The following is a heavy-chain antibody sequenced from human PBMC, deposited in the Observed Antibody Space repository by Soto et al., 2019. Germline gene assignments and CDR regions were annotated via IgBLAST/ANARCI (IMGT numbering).Heavy chain of an antibody. J-gene: IGHJ4*02. Sequence: PSETLSLTCAVYGGSFSGYYWSWIRQPPGKGLEWIGEINHSGSTNYNPSLKSRVTISVDTSKNQFSLKLSSVTAADTAVYYCTRGYSGYDYHDYWGQGTLVTVSS. CDR1: GGSFSGYY. CDR2: INHSGST. V-gene: IGHV4-34*01. D-gene: IGHD5-12*01. CDR3: TRGYSGYDYHDY.